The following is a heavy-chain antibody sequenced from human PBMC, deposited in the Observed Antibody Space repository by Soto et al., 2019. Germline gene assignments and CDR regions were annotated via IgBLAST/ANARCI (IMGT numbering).Heavy chain of an antibody. CDR3: ARGTTAREPTYCYDGMDV. V-gene: IGHV1-69*01. Sequence: QVQLVQSGAEVKKPGSSVKVSCKASGGTFSSYAISWVRQAPGQGLEWMGGIIPIFGTANYAQKLQGRVTITADESTSTAYVELSSLRSEDTAVYYCARGTTAREPTYCYDGMDVWGQGTTVTVSS. D-gene: IGHD4-4*01. CDR2: IIPIFGTA. CDR1: GGTFSSYA. J-gene: IGHJ6*02.